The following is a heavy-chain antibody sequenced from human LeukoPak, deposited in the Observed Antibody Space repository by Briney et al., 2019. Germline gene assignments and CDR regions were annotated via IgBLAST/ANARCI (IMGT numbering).Heavy chain of an antibody. Sequence: SETLSLTCTVSGDSISSYYWSWIRQPPGKGLEWIAYIYYTGSTKYNPSLKSRVTISVDTSKSQFSLKLSSVTAADTAVYYCARTRDLNSSGWYGSFDIWGQGTMVTVSS. CDR3: ARTRDLNSSGWYGSFDI. D-gene: IGHD6-19*01. CDR1: GDSISSYY. CDR2: IYYTGST. J-gene: IGHJ3*02. V-gene: IGHV4-59*01.